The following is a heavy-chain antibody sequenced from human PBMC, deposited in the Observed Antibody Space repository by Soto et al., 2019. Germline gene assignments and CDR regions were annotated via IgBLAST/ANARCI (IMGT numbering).Heavy chain of an antibody. Sequence: GGSLRLSCAASGFTFSSYGMHWVRQAPGKGLEWVAVISYDGSNKYYADSVKGRFTISRDNSKNTLYLQMNSLRAEDTAVYYCAKPYCGGGCYSHWYFDLWGRGTLVTVSS. CDR2: ISYDGSNK. D-gene: IGHD2-21*02. J-gene: IGHJ2*01. CDR1: GFTFSSYG. CDR3: AKPYCGGGCYSHWYFDL. V-gene: IGHV3-30*18.